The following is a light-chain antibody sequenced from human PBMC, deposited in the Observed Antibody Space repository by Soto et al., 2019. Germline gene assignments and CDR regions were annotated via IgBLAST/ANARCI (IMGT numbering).Light chain of an antibody. CDR3: QQYINWFI. J-gene: IGKJ3*01. CDR2: GAS. V-gene: IGKV3-15*01. Sequence: EIVMTQSPATLSVSPGERATLSCRASQSVSSNLAWYQQKPGQAPRLLIYGASTRATGIPARFSGSGSGPQFTLIISSLQAAVLAGCYCQQYINWFIFCPGTKGDI. CDR1: QSVSSN.